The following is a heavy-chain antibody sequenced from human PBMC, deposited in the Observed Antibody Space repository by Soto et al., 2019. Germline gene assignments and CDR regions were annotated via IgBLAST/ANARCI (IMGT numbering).Heavy chain of an antibody. V-gene: IGHV1-58*01. D-gene: IGHD3-9*01. CDR3: AAVPDILTGYPYYYYSMDV. CDR2: IVVGSGHT. J-gene: IGHJ6*02. Sequence: SVKVSCKASGFTFTISAVQCVLQSLWQRLEWIGWIVVGSGHTNYAQKFQERVTITRDMSTSTAYMELSSLRSEDTAVYYCAAVPDILTGYPYYYYSMDVWGQGTTVTVSS. CDR1: GFTFTISA.